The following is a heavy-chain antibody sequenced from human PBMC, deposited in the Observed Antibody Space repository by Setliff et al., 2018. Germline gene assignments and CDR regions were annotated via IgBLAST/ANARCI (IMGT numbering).Heavy chain of an antibody. V-gene: IGHV4-4*07. CDR1: GGSISNYY. J-gene: IGHJ3*02. D-gene: IGHD1-26*01. CDR3: ARKGISALSGAFDM. Sequence: LSLTCTVSGGSISNYYWSWIRQPAGKGLEWIGRIYTSGSTNYNPSLKSRVTMSVDTSKNQFSLKLNSVTAADTAVYYCARKGISALSGAFDMWGRGKMVTVSS. CDR2: IYTSGST.